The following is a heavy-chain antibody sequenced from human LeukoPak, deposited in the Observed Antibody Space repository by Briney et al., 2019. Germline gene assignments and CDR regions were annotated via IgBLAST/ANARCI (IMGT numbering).Heavy chain of an antibody. CDR3: AKAVVGATTGTKRGADS. V-gene: IGHV3-23*01. Sequence: GGSLRLSCAASGFTFSSYAMSWVRQAPGKGLEWVSGLSGSGSTRYYADSVKGRFTISRDNSRNTLDLQMNSLRVEDTALYYCAKAVVGATTGTKRGADSWGQGTLVTVSS. D-gene: IGHD1-26*01. CDR2: LSGSGSTR. CDR1: GFTFSSYA. J-gene: IGHJ4*02.